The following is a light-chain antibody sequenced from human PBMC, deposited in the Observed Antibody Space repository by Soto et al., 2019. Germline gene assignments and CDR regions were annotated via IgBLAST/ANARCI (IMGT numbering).Light chain of an antibody. Sequence: DIQMTHSPSTLSASVGDIVTITCRASQSISSWLAWYQQKPGKAPKLLIYDASSLESGVPSRSSGSGSGTEFTLTISSLQAEDIGTYFCQQYDGVFTFGQGTRLEIK. V-gene: IGKV1-5*01. CDR2: DAS. J-gene: IGKJ5*01. CDR1: QSISSW. CDR3: QQYDGVFT.